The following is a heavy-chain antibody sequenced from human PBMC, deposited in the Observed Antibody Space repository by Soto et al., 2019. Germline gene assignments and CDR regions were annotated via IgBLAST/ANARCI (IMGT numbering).Heavy chain of an antibody. V-gene: IGHV1-18*01. J-gene: IGHJ5*02. Sequence: QVQLVQSGAEVKKPGASVKVSCKASGYTFTSYGISWVRQAPGQGLEWMGWISAYNGNTNYAQKLQGRVTMTTDTSKSPAYMEQRSLRSDDTAVYYCARDWDCSSTSRPNWFDPWGQGTLVTVSS. CDR1: GYTFTSYG. CDR3: ARDWDCSSTSRPNWFDP. CDR2: ISAYNGNT. D-gene: IGHD2-2*01.